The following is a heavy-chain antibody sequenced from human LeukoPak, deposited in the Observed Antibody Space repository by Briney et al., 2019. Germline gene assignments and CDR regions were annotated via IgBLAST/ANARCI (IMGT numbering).Heavy chain of an antibody. Sequence: ASVKVSCKASGYTFTNYAMNWGRQAPGQGLEWMGWINPNTGNPAYAQGFTGRFVFSLDTSVTTTYLQISGLKAEDTAVYYCARAYQPLGGLSFPDSWGQGTLVTVSS. D-gene: IGHD3-16*02. CDR3: ARAYQPLGGLSFPDS. CDR1: GYTFTNYA. J-gene: IGHJ5*01. CDR2: INPNTGNP. V-gene: IGHV7-4-1*02.